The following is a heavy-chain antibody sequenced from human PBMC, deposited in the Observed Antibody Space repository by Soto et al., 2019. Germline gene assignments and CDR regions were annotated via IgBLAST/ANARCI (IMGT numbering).Heavy chain of an antibody. D-gene: IGHD2-15*01. V-gene: IGHV2-5*02. CDR3: AHLGYCSGGSCHTWFDP. Sequence: QITLKESGPTLVKPTQTLTLTCAFSGFSLTTTGVGVGWIRQPPGKALEWLALIYWDDNKRYSPSLKSRLSSTQDTSKSQMVPTMTNMAPVDTATYCCAHLGYCSGGSCHTWFDPWGQGTLVTVSS. CDR1: GFSLTTTGVG. J-gene: IGHJ5*02. CDR2: IYWDDNK.